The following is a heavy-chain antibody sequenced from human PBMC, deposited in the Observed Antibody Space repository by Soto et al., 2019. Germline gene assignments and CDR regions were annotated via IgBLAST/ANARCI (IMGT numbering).Heavy chain of an antibody. J-gene: IGHJ4*02. CDR1: GFTFDDYA. CDR3: AKDIRAYGDYYFDY. D-gene: IGHD4-17*01. V-gene: IGHV3-9*01. CDR2: ISWNSGSI. Sequence: GGSLRLSCAASGFTFDDYAMHWVRQAPGKGLEWVSGISWNSGSIGYADSVKGRFTISRDNAKNSLYLQMNSLRAEDTALYYCAKDIRAYGDYYFDYWGQGTLVTVSS.